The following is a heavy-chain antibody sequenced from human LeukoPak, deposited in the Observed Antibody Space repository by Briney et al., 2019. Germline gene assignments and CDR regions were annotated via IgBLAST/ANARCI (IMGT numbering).Heavy chain of an antibody. CDR2: ISYDGSNK. J-gene: IGHJ4*02. CDR1: GFTFSSYA. Sequence: GGSLRLSCAASGFTFSSYAMHWVRQAPGKGLEWVAVISYDGSNKYYADSVKGRFTISRDNSKNTLYLQMNSLRAEDTAVYHCASEIIFGSFDYWGQGTLVTVSS. D-gene: IGHD3-3*01. V-gene: IGHV3-30*04. CDR3: ASEIIFGSFDY.